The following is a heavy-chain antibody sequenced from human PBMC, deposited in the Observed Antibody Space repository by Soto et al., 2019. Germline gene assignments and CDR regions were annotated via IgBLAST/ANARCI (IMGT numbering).Heavy chain of an antibody. CDR2: FNPANQNT. V-gene: IGHV1-18*01. Sequence: QVQLVQSGTEVKRPGASVKVSCKASGYTFSNYGVSWMRQAPGQGLEWVGWFNPANQNTHYEQKFQDRVSMTADTSTSTAYMELRGLRSDDTAVYYCARVKFGDPFDFWGQGTLGTVSS. CDR1: GYTFSNYG. J-gene: IGHJ4*02. CDR3: ARVKFGDPFDF. D-gene: IGHD2-21*02.